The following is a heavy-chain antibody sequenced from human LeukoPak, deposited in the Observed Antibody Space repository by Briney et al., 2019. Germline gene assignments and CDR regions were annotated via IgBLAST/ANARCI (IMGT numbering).Heavy chain of an antibody. Sequence: PSQTLSLTCTVSGGSISSGDYYWSWIRQPPGKGLEWIGYIYYSGSTYYNPSLKSRVTISVDTSKNQFSLRLSSVTAADTAVYYCARRVVPAAMWYNWFDPWGQGTLVTVSS. D-gene: IGHD2-2*01. J-gene: IGHJ5*02. CDR3: ARRVVPAAMWYNWFDP. CDR2: IYYSGST. CDR1: GGSISSGDYY. V-gene: IGHV4-30-4*01.